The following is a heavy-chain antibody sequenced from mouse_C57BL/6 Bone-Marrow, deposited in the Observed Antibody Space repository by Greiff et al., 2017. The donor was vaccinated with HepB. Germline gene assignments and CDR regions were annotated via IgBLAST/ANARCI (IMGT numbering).Heavy chain of an antibody. CDR3: VRHGFLDAY. CDR1: GFSFNTYA. CDR2: IRSKSNNYAT. V-gene: IGHV10-1*01. J-gene: IGHJ3*01. Sequence: EVKLMESGGGLVQPKGSLKLSCAASGFSFNTYAMNWVRQAPGKGLEWVARIRSKSNNYATYYADSVKDRFTISRDDSESMLYLQMNNLKTEDTAMYYCVRHGFLDAYWGQGTLVTVSA.